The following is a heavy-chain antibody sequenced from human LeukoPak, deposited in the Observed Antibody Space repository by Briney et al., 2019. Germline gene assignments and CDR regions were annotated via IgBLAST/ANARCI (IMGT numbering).Heavy chain of an antibody. D-gene: IGHD2-2*01. CDR1: GGSISSGSYY. V-gene: IGHV4-61*02. CDR2: IYTSGST. CDR3: ARDEAIACSSTSCPPGVQH. Sequence: PSGTLSLTCTVSGGSISSGSYYWSWIRQPAGKGLEWIGRIYTSGSTNYNPSLKSRVTISVDTSKNQFSLKLSSVTAADTAVYYCARDEAIACSSTSCPPGVQHWGQGTLVTVSS. J-gene: IGHJ1*01.